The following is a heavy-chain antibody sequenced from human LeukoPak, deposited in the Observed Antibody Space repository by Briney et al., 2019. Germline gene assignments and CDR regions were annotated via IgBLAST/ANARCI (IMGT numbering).Heavy chain of an antibody. CDR1: GYSISSGYY. J-gene: IGHJ5*02. CDR3: ARDRISVSDPPNWFDP. Sequence: SETLSLTCTVSGYSISSGYYWGWIRQPPGKGLEWIGSIYHSGTTYYNPSLKSRVTISVDTSKNQFSLKLSSVTAADTAVYYCARDRISVSDPPNWFDPWGQGTLVTVSS. D-gene: IGHD6-19*01. V-gene: IGHV4-38-2*02. CDR2: IYHSGTT.